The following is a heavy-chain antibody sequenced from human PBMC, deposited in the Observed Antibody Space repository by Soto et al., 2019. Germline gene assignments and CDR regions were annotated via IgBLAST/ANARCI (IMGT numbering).Heavy chain of an antibody. V-gene: IGHV1-69*06. Sequence: SVKVSCKASGGTFSSYAISWVRQAPGQGLEWMGGIIPIFGTANYAQKFQGRVTITADKSTSTAYMELSSLRSEDTAVYYCAKRAGGNIGPFDYWGQGTLVTVSS. CDR1: GGTFSSYA. CDR2: IIPIFGTA. D-gene: IGHD3-16*01. CDR3: AKRAGGNIGPFDY. J-gene: IGHJ4*02.